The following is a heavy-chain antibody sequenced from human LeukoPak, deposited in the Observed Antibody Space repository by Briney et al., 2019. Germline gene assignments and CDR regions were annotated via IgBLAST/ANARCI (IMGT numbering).Heavy chain of an antibody. CDR3: AKDRMITFGGVIVS. D-gene: IGHD3-16*02. Sequence: GGSLRLSCAASGFTFSSYAMSWVRQAPGKGLEWVSAISGSGGSTYYADSVKGRFTISRDNSKNTLYLQMNSLRAVDTAVYYCAKDRMITFGGVIVSWGQGTLVTVSS. J-gene: IGHJ4*02. V-gene: IGHV3-23*01. CDR1: GFTFSSYA. CDR2: ISGSGGST.